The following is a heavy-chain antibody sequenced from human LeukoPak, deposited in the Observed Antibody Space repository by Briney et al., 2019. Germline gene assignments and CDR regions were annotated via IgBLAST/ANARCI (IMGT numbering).Heavy chain of an antibody. CDR1: GFTFTSDA. CDR2: TVSRGTT. J-gene: IGHJ5*02. Sequence: GGSLRLSCVASGFTFTSDAMNWVRQAPGKGLEWVSSTVSRGTTQYADSAKGRFTVSRDTSKNTLYLQMNSLRADDTAVYYCAKCSTSAYTTGWCNWIDPWGQGTLVTVSS. V-gene: IGHV3-23*01. D-gene: IGHD6-19*01. CDR3: AKCSTSAYTTGWCNWIDP.